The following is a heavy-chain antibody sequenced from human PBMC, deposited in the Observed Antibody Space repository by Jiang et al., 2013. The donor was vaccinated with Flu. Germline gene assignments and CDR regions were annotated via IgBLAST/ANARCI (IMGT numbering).Heavy chain of an antibody. Sequence: KASGYTFTSYGISWVRQAPGQGLEWMGWISAYNGNTNYAQKLQGRVTMTTDTSTSTAYMELRSLRSDDTAVYYCARVIMSRLLPPYYYYGMDVWGQGTTVTVSS. J-gene: IGHJ6*02. CDR3: ARVIMSRLLPPYYYYGMDV. D-gene: IGHD2-15*01. CDR2: ISAYNGNT. V-gene: IGHV1-18*01. CDR1: GYTFTSYG.